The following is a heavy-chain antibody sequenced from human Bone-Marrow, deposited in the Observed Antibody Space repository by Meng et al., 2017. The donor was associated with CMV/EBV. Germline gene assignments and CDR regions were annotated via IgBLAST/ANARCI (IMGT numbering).Heavy chain of an antibody. CDR1: GYTFTSYD. CDR3: ARDDCSSTSCYEAAFDI. V-gene: IGHV1-8*01. D-gene: IGHD2-2*01. CDR2: MNPNSGNT. J-gene: IGHJ3*02. Sequence: ASVKVSCKASGYTFTSYDINWVRQATGQGLEWMGWMNPNSGNTGYAQKFQGRVTMTRNTSISTAYMELNSLRAEDTAVYYCARDDCSSTSCYEAAFDIWGQGTMVTGSS.